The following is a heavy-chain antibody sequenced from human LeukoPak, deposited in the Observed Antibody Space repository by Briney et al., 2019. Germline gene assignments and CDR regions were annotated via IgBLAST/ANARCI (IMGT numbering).Heavy chain of an antibody. J-gene: IGHJ3*02. Sequence: GGSLRLSCAASGFTFSSYWMHWVRQVPGKGLVWVSRLNGDGSTTNYADSVKGRLTISRDNAKNTLYLQMNSLRAEDTAVYYCARGGYCSGGNCYEVSAFDIWGQGTMVTVSS. CDR1: GFTFSSYW. D-gene: IGHD2-15*01. CDR2: LNGDGSTT. V-gene: IGHV3-74*01. CDR3: ARGGYCSGGNCYEVSAFDI.